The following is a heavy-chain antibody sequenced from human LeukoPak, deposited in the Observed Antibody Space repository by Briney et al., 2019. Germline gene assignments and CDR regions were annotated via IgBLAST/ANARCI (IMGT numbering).Heavy chain of an antibody. CDR2: ISSSSSYI. D-gene: IGHD5-18*01. Sequence: GGSLRLSCAASGFTFSSYSMNWVRQAPGKGLEWVSSISSSSSYIYYADSVKGRFTISRDNAKNSLYLQMNSLRAEDTAVYYCARDPDTAMVFYGMDVWGQGTTVTVSS. V-gene: IGHV3-21*01. J-gene: IGHJ6*02. CDR1: GFTFSSYS. CDR3: ARDPDTAMVFYGMDV.